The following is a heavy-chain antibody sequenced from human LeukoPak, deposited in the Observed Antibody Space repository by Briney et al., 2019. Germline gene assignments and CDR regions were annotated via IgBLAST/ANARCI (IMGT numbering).Heavy chain of an antibody. CDR1: GGSINNFY. D-gene: IGHD2-8*02. J-gene: IGHJ4*01. V-gene: IGHV4-59*08. CDR3: ARHDEECPGEYCFLPSFDS. Sequence: SETLSRTCTVSGGSINNFYWSWIRQSPGKGLEWIGYVHSSGRTDYNPSLRSRVSMSADTSKSHLSLRLTAATAADTAVDFCARHDEECPGEYCFLPSFDSWGPGSLVTVSS. CDR2: VHSSGRT.